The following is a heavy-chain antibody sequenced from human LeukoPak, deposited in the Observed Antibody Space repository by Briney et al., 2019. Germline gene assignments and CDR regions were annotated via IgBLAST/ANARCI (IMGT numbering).Heavy chain of an antibody. D-gene: IGHD1-14*01. Sequence: GGSLRLSCVASGFSFDGYGMSWVRQAPGKGLEWVSGINWNGDSPTYADSVKGRFTISRDRAKNSLYLQMNSLRAEDTALYYCARAVTGYYYYGMDVWGQGTTVTVSS. CDR2: INWNGDSP. CDR3: ARAVTGYYYYGMDV. V-gene: IGHV3-20*04. J-gene: IGHJ6*02. CDR1: GFSFDGYG.